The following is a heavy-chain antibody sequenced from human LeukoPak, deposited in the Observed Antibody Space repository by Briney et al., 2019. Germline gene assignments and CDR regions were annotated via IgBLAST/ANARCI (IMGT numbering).Heavy chain of an antibody. CDR3: ARGWYNFDY. CDR1: GFMFKNYA. J-gene: IGHJ4*02. CDR2: INSGERR. V-gene: IGHV3-23*01. Sequence: GGSLRLSCAPSGFMFKNYAMSWVRQAPGKGLEWVSGINSGERRYYADSVRGRFTISRDISKDTLYLQMHSLRAEDTAVYFCARGWYNFDYWGQGTLVTVSS. D-gene: IGHD6-19*01.